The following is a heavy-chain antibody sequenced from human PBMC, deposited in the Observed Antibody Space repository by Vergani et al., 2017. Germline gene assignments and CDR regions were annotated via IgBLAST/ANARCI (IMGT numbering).Heavy chain of an antibody. CDR2: ISWNSGTI. Sequence: DVQLVESGGGLVQPGRSLRLSCAASGFTVVGYAMHWVRQAPGKGLEWVSGISWNSGTIGYAHSVKGGLNTSRANAKNSLYLQMNSLRADDTALYYFAKAGYCSSTSCYTEWYFDRGGRGTLVTVSA. CDR3: AKAGYCSSTSCYTEWYFDR. J-gene: IGHJ2*01. V-gene: IGHV3-9*01. CDR1: GFTVVGYA. D-gene: IGHD2-2*02.